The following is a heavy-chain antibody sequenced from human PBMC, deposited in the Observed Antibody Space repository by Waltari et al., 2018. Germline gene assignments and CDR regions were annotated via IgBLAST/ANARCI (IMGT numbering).Heavy chain of an antibody. CDR1: GFTFDDYA. CDR3: AKSDYRTHLTGVTFDD. J-gene: IGHJ4*02. D-gene: IGHD4-4*01. CDR2: ISWKSGSI. Sequence: EVQLVESGGGLVQPGRSLRLSCAASGFTFDDYAMHWVRQAPGKGREWVSGISWKSGSIGYADSVKGRFTISRDNAKNSLYLQMNSLRAEDMALYYCAKSDYRTHLTGVTFDDWGQGTLVTVSS. V-gene: IGHV3-9*03.